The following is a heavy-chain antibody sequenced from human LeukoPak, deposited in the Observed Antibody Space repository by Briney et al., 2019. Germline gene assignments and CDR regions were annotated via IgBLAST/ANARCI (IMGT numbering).Heavy chain of an antibody. J-gene: IGHJ2*01. Sequence: PGGSLRLSCAASGFTFSSYSMNWVRQAPGKGLEWVSYISSTGNTIYYADSVKGRFTISRDSARKSLYLQMNGLRAEDTAAYYCARDVDWCFDLWGRGTLVTVSS. CDR2: ISSTGNTI. CDR1: GFTFSSYS. CDR3: ARDVDWCFDL. V-gene: IGHV3-48*01.